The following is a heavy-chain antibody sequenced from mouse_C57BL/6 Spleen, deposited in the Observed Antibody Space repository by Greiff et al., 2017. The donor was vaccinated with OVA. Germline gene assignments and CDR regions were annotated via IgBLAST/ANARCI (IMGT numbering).Heavy chain of an antibody. V-gene: IGHV1-69*01. CDR2: IDPSDSYT. CDR3: ARSGATMVTTGYYFDY. Sequence: QVQLQQPGAELVMPGASVKLSCKASGYTFTSYWMHWVKQRPGQGLEWIGEIDPSDSYTNYNQKFKGKSTLTVDKSSSTAYMQLSSLTSEDSAVYYSARSGATMVTTGYYFDYWGQGTTLTVSS. J-gene: IGHJ2*01. D-gene: IGHD2-2*01. CDR1: GYTFTSYW.